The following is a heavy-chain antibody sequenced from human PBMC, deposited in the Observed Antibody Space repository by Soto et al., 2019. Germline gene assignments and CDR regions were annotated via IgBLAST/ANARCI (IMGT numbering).Heavy chain of an antibody. V-gene: IGHV4-59*01. Sequence: SETLSLTCTVSGDSISSYYWGWIRQPPGKGLEWIGYIHYSGSTNYNPSLKSRVTISVDTPKNQFSLKVNSMSAADTAVYYCARGGLAARKGRWFNPWGQGTLVTVS. J-gene: IGHJ5*02. D-gene: IGHD6-6*01. CDR2: IHYSGST. CDR3: ARGGLAARKGRWFNP. CDR1: GDSISSYY.